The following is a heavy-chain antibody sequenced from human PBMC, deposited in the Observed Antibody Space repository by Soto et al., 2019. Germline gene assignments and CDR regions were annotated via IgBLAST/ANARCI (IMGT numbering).Heavy chain of an antibody. D-gene: IGHD2-2*03. CDR2: ISKSGDSS. CDR1: GFTFSSFG. V-gene: IGHV3-23*01. J-gene: IGHJ4*01. CDR3: AKLGIGMFSHKHHFEH. Sequence: EVQLLDSGGDLAQPGGSLRLSCTASGFTFSSFGMAWVRQAPGKGLEWVSAISKSGDSSYYADSVKDRFSISRDNPTNTLYLQMDNLRAEDTAVYYCAKLGIGMFSHKHHFEHWGHVTQVTVSS.